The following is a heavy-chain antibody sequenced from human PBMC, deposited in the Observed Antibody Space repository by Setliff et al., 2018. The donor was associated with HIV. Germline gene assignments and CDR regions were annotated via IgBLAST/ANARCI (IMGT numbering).Heavy chain of an antibody. Sequence: PSETLSLTCTVSGASSIYFWGWIRQPPGKGLEWIGSVYYSGSTYYNPSLKSRVTISMDTSKNQFSLKLNSVTAADTAVYYCAKDRSGSYRTFDYWGPGILVTASS. D-gene: IGHD1-26*01. CDR2: VYYSGST. CDR3: AKDRSGSYRTFDY. V-gene: IGHV4-39*07. CDR1: GASSIYF. J-gene: IGHJ4*02.